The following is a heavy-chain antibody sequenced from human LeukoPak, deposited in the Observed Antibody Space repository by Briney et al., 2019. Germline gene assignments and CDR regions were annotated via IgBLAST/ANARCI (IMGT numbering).Heavy chain of an antibody. D-gene: IGHD1-26*01. CDR1: GGSISRGDYY. CDR3: ARDGVGAMVY. J-gene: IGHJ4*02. V-gene: IGHV4-30-4*01. CDR2: IYYSGST. Sequence: SETLSLTCTVSGGSISRGDYYWSWLRQPPGKGLEWIGYIYYSGSTYYNPSPKSRVTISVDTSKNQFSLKLSSVTAADTAVYYCARDGVGAMVYWGQGTLVTVSS.